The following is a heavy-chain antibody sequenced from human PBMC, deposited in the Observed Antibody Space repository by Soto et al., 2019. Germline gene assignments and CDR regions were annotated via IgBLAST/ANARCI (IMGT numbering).Heavy chain of an antibody. CDR3: ALWVGEIGGYYYGMDV. V-gene: IGHV4-59*01. Sequence: PSETLSLTCTVSGGYFSNYYWSWLGQPPGKRLGLIRYIDYSGSTNYNPSLMSRVTISVDTSKIQFSLKLSSVTAAVTAVYYCALWVGEIGGYYYGMDVWGQGTTVTVAS. D-gene: IGHD3-10*01. CDR1: GGYFSNYY. J-gene: IGHJ6*02. CDR2: IDYSGST.